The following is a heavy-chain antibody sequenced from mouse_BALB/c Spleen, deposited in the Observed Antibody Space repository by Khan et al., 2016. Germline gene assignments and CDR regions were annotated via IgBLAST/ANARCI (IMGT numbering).Heavy chain of an antibody. CDR2: IYPSDSYT. CDR3: TSGTGYFDY. J-gene: IGHJ2*01. CDR1: GYTFTSFW. Sequence: QVQLQQPGAELVRPGASVKLSCKASGYTFTSFWINWVKQRPGQGLEWIGHIYPSDSYTDYNQKFKDWATLTVDQSSNTAYMRLTSLTADDSQVYHCTSGTGYFDYWGQGTTLTDSS. D-gene: IGHD4-1*01. V-gene: IGHV1-69*02.